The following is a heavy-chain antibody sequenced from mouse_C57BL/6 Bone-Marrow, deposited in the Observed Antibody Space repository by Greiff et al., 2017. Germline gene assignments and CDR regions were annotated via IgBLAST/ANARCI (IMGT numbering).Heavy chain of an antibody. V-gene: IGHV5-15*01. CDR3: ARRVYYYGSSLYAMDY. Sequence: EVKLVESGVGLVQPGGSLKLSCAASGFTFSDYGMAWVRQAPRKGPEWVAFISNLAYSIYYADTVTGRFTFSRENAKNTLYLEMSSLRSEDTAMYYCARRVYYYGSSLYAMDYWGQGTSVTVSS. CDR1: GFTFSDYG. D-gene: IGHD1-1*01. J-gene: IGHJ4*01. CDR2: ISNLAYSI.